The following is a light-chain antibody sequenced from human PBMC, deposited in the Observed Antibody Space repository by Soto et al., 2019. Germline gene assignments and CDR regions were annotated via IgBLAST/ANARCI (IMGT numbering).Light chain of an antibody. V-gene: IGKV1-33*01. CDR2: HAS. CDR1: QGIAKY. Sequence: DTQMTQSPSSLSASVGDRVTITCQASQGIAKYLHWYQQKPGKAPNLLIYHASNLQTGVPSRFSGSGSGTDFTLTISSLQPEDIATYFCQQSDNPPLTFGGGTKVDIK. J-gene: IGKJ4*01. CDR3: QQSDNPPLT.